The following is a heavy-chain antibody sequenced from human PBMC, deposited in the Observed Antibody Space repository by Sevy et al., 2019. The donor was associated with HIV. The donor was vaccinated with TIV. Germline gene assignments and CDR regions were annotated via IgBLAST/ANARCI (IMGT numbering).Heavy chain of an antibody. CDR3: AHSGLYDILTGYDYYGLDV. J-gene: IGHJ6*02. V-gene: IGHV2-5*02. D-gene: IGHD3-9*01. CDR1: GFSLRNTGVG. CDR2: IYWDDDK. Sequence: SGPTLVNPTQTLTLTCTFSGFSLRNTGVGVGWIRQPPGKALEWLALIYWDDDKRYSPSLRSRLTITKDTSKNQVVLTMTNMDPVETATYYCAHSGLYDILTGYDYYGLDVWGPGTTVTVSS.